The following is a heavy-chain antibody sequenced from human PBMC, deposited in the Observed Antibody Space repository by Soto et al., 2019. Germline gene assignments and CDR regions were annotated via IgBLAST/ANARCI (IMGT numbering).Heavy chain of an antibody. J-gene: IGHJ6*02. Sequence: QVQLVESGGGVVQPGRSLRLSCAASGFTFSSYAMHWVRQAPGKGLEWVAVISYDGSNKYYADSVKGRFTISRDNSKKALYLQMNSLRAEDTAVYYCARDGPISDLDVWGQGTTGTVSS. D-gene: IGHD3-16*02. CDR1: GFTFSSYA. CDR3: ARDGPISDLDV. V-gene: IGHV3-30-3*01. CDR2: ISYDGSNK.